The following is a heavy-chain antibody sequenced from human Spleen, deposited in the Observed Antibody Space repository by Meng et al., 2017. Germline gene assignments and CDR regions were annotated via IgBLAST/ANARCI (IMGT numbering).Heavy chain of an antibody. D-gene: IGHD6-6*01. V-gene: IGHV4-61*01. J-gene: IGHJ4*02. CDR3: ARRSSSSSFSYYFYS. CDR2: AYYRGST. Sequence: SETLSLTCSVSGGSVSNYNYFWTWIRQPPGKGLEWVGYAYYRGSTNYNPSLESRVSISLDTSKNQFSLKLSSVTAADTAVYYFARRSSSSSFSYYFYSWGQGTLVTVSS. CDR1: GGSVSNYNYF.